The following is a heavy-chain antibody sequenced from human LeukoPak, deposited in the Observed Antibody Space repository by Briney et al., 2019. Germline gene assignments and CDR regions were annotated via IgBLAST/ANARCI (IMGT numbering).Heavy chain of an antibody. CDR3: ARTTIGYDMAPVDY. J-gene: IGHJ4*02. D-gene: IGHD5-12*01. CDR1: GYTFTNFH. V-gene: IGHV1-46*01. Sequence: ASVKVPCKASGYTFTNFHIHWVRQAPGQGLEWMGIINPSGGITTYAQKFQGRVTMTRDTSTTTVYMELSSLRSEDTSVYYCARTTIGYDMAPVDYWGQGTLVTVSS. CDR2: INPSGGIT.